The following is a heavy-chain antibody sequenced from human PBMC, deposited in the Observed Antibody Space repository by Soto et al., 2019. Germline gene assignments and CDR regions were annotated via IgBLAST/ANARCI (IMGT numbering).Heavy chain of an antibody. D-gene: IGHD3-3*01. V-gene: IGHV1-69*13. Sequence: VASVKVSCKASGCTFSSYAISWVRQAPGQGLEWMGGIIPIFGTANYAQKFQGRVTITADESTSTAYMELSSLRSEDTAVYYCASFFGVVTYHSYGMEVWGQGTTVTVS. CDR3: ASFFGVVTYHSYGMEV. CDR2: IIPIFGTA. CDR1: GCTFSSYA. J-gene: IGHJ6*02.